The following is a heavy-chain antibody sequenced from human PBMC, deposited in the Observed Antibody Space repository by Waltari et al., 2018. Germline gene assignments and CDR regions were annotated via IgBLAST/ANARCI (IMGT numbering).Heavy chain of an antibody. CDR1: GLPFSSYW. V-gene: IGHV3-7*01. CDR2: IKQDGSEK. Sequence: EVQLVESGGGLVQPGGYLRLSCQASGLPFSSYWMTWVRQGPGKGLEWVAIIKQDGSEKHYVDSVKGRFTISRDNAKNSLYLQMNSLRVEDTAIYYCARGNWAPFDYWGQGTLVTVSS. CDR3: ARGNWAPFDY. D-gene: IGHD7-27*01. J-gene: IGHJ4*02.